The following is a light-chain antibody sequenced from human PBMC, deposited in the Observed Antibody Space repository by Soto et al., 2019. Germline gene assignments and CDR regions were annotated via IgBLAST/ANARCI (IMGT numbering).Light chain of an antibody. CDR3: QQSYTTPFT. CDR2: TAS. V-gene: IGKV1-39*01. J-gene: IGKJ3*01. CDR1: QSIGKY. Sequence: DIQMTQSPSSLSASVGDRVTITCRASQSIGKYLNWFQQKPGKAPKLLIYTASNLQSGVPSTFSGSGSGTDFTLTISSLQPEDFATYYCQQSYTTPFTFGPGTKVDIK.